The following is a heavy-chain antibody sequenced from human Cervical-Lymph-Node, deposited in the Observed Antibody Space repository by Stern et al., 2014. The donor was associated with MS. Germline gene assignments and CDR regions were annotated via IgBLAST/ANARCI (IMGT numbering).Heavy chain of an antibody. J-gene: IGHJ4*02. CDR3: VRADGSSDDY. CDR1: GFTFSNYY. D-gene: IGHD3-10*01. Sequence: DQLVESGGGLVKPGGSLRLSCAASGFTFSNYYMSWIRQAPGQGLEWISYISSSGDHTVYADSVKGRFTISRDNTKNSLYLQMNSLRADDTAVYYCVRADGSSDDYWGQGTLVTVSS. V-gene: IGHV3-11*01. CDR2: ISSSGDHT.